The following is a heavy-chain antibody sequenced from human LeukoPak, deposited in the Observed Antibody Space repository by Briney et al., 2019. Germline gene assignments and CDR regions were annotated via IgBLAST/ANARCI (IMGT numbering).Heavy chain of an antibody. D-gene: IGHD2-15*01. CDR3: ARWGGRDAFDI. J-gene: IGHJ3*02. CDR1: GFTFSSYD. CDR2: IGTAGDT. V-gene: IGHV3-13*01. Sequence: GGSLRLSCAASGFTFSSYDMHWVRQATGEGLEWVSAIGTAGDTYYPGSVKGRFTISRENAKNSLYLQMNSLRAGDTAVYYCARWGGRDAFDIWGQGTMVTVSS.